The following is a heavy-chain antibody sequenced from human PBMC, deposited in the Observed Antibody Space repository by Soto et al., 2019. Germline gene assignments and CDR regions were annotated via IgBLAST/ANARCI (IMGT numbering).Heavy chain of an antibody. Sequence: GGSLRLSCAASGFTVSSNYMSWVRQAPGKGLEWVSAISGSGGTTYYADSVKGRFTFSRDNSKNTLYLQMNSLRAEDTAVYYCAKDRAWYDFWSAYSYSMDVWGQGTTVTVSS. CDR2: ISGSGGTT. CDR3: AKDRAWYDFWSAYSYSMDV. D-gene: IGHD3-3*01. V-gene: IGHV3-23*01. CDR1: GFTVSSNY. J-gene: IGHJ6*02.